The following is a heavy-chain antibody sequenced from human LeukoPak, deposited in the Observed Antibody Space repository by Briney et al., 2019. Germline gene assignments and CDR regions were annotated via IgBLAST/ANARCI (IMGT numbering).Heavy chain of an antibody. V-gene: IGHV1-18*01. Sequence: GASVKVSCKASGYTFTSYGISWVRQPPGQGLEWMGWISAYNGNTNYAQKLQGRVTMTTDTSTSTAYMELRSLRSDDTAVYYCARDIVVVPAAGFDPWGQGTLVTVSS. CDR2: ISAYNGNT. D-gene: IGHD2-2*01. CDR1: GYTFTSYG. J-gene: IGHJ5*02. CDR3: ARDIVVVPAAGFDP.